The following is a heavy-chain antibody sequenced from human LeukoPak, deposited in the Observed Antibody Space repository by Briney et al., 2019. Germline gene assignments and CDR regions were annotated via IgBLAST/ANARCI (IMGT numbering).Heavy chain of an antibody. V-gene: IGHV4-34*01. CDR2: INHSGIT. CDR1: GGSFSGYY. Sequence: SETLSLTCAVSGGSFSGYYWSWIRQPPGKGLEWIGEINHSGITNYNPSLKSRVTISIDTSKKQFSLKLSSVTAADTAVYYCARPRTPYSSGRLAYWGQGTLVTVSS. CDR3: ARPRTPYSSGRLAY. D-gene: IGHD6-19*01. J-gene: IGHJ4*02.